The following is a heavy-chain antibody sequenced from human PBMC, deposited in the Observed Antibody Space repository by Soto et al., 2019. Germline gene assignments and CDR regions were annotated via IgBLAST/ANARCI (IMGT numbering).Heavy chain of an antibody. J-gene: IGHJ3*02. CDR3: ARRDDSETFDI. CDR2: IYRGGGT. CDR1: GLSVTANY. Sequence: EVHLVESGGGLIQPGGPLRLICAASGLSVTANYMTWVRQAPGKGLEWLSIIYRGGGTYYADSLKGRAIISRDGSRNMVFLQMNSLTAEDAGVYYCARRDDSETFDIWGRGTVVNVSS. D-gene: IGHD5-18*01. V-gene: IGHV3-53*01.